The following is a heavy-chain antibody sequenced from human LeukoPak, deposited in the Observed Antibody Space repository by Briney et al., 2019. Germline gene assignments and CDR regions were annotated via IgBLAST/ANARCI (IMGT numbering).Heavy chain of an antibody. J-gene: IGHJ6*02. CDR3: ARSPGPYYCYGMDV. Sequence: ASVKVSCKASGYTFTSYGISWVRQAPGQGLEWMGWISAYNGDTNYAQKLQGRVTMTTDTSTSTAYMELRSLRSDDTAVYYCARSPGPYYCYGMDVWGQGTMVTVSS. V-gene: IGHV1-18*01. CDR1: GYTFTSYG. CDR2: ISAYNGDT.